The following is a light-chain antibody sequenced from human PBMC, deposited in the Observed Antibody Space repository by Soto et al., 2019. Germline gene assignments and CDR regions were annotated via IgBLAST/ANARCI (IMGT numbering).Light chain of an antibody. J-gene: IGLJ1*01. CDR2: DVS. CDR1: SSDVGGYNY. CDR3: CSYTTSHTRQKV. Sequence: QSVLTQPASVSGSPGQSITISCTGTSSDVGGYNYVSWYQQHPGKAPKFMIYDVSNRPSGVSNRFSGSKSGNTASLTISGLQAEDEADYYCCSYTTSHTRQKVFRPGTMDT. V-gene: IGLV2-14*01.